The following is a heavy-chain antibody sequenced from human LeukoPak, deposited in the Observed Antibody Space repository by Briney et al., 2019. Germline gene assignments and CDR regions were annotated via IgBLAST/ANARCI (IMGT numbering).Heavy chain of an antibody. CDR1: GFTFDDYA. D-gene: IGHD5-18*01. CDR2: INSDGSST. CDR3: ARGWDTAMDPDFDY. J-gene: IGHJ4*02. Sequence: GGSLRLSCAASGFTFDDYAMHWVRQAPGKGLVWVSRINSDGSSTSYADSVKGRFTISRDNAKNTLYLQMNSLRAEDTAVYYCARGWDTAMDPDFDYWGQGTLVTVSS. V-gene: IGHV3-74*01.